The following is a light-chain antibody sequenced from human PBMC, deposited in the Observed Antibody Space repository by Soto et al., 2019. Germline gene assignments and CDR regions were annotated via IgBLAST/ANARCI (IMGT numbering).Light chain of an antibody. CDR2: RAS. CDR3: QQSYSTPIT. V-gene: IGKV1-39*01. Sequence: DIQMTQSPSSLSASVGDRVTITCRASQSISSYLHWYQQKPGKAPKLLIYRASNLQSGVPSRFSGSGSGTDFTLTISSLQLEDFATYSCQQSYSTPITFGQGTRLEIK. J-gene: IGKJ5*01. CDR1: QSISSY.